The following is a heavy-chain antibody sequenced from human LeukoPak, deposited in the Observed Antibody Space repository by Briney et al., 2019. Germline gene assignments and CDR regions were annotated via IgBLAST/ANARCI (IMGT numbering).Heavy chain of an antibody. Sequence: GGSLRLSWAASGFTFSSYAMGWVRQAPGKGRGWVSAIGGGGGSTYYADSVKGRFTISRDNSKNTLYLQMHSLRAEDTAVYYCAKDDYDFWSGYFDSWGQGTLVTVSS. V-gene: IGHV3-23*01. D-gene: IGHD3-3*01. CDR2: IGGGGGST. CDR3: AKDDYDFWSGYFDS. J-gene: IGHJ4*02. CDR1: GFTFSSYA.